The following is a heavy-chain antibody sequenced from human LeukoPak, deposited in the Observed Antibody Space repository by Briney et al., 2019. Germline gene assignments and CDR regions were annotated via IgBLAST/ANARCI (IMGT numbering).Heavy chain of an antibody. V-gene: IGHV3-48*02. D-gene: IGHD2-15*01. J-gene: IGHJ4*02. CDR2: ISSSSSTI. CDR1: GFTFSSYT. Sequence: PGGSLRLSCAASGFTFSSYTMNWVRQAPGKGLEWVSYISSSSSTIYYADSVKGRFTISRDNAKNSLYLQMNSLRDEDTAVYFCARSPGGGFVLVVGATRLFDYWGQGTLVTVSS. CDR3: ARSPGGGFVLVVGATRLFDY.